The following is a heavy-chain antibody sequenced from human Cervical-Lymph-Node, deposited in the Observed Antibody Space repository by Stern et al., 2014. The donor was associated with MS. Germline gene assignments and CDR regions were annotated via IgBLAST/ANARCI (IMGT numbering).Heavy chain of an antibody. Sequence: VQSGGSLKLSCAASGFIFSASAMHWVRQASGKGLEWVGRIRTKPNNYATIYDASVKGRFTISRDDSENTVFLQMNNLKIEDTAVYYCKTKEYWGQGTLVTVSS. CDR2: IRTKPNNYAT. J-gene: IGHJ4*02. CDR1: GFIFSASA. V-gene: IGHV3-73*01. CDR3: KTKEY.